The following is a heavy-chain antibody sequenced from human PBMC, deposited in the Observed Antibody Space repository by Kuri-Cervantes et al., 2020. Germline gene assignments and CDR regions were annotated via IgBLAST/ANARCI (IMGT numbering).Heavy chain of an antibody. CDR1: GFAFSSYW. J-gene: IGHJ3*02. Sequence: GGSLRLSCAGSGFAFSSYWMHWVRQAPGKGLVWVSRINSDGSSTTYADSVKGRFTISRDNSKDTLYLQMNSLRAEDTAVYYCARDRLAPRARAFDIWGQGTMVTVSS. CDR2: INSDGSST. V-gene: IGHV3-74*01. CDR3: ARDRLAPRARAFDI.